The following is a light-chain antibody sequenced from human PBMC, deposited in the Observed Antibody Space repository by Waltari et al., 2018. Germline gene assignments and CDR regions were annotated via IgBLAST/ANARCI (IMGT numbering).Light chain of an antibody. CDR2: DVT. J-gene: IGLJ2*01. V-gene: IGLV2-8*01. Sequence: QSALTQPPSVSGSPGQSVTISCTGTSSDVGNYNFVSWFQQDPGKAPNLMIYDVTKRPSGVPDRFSGSKSGNTASLTVSGLQAEDEADYYCSSYAGSKTPVVFGGGTKLTVL. CDR3: SSYAGSKTPVV. CDR1: SSDVGNYNF.